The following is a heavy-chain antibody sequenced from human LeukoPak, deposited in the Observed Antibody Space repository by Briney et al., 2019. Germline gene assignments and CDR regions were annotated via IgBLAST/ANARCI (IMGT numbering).Heavy chain of an antibody. D-gene: IGHD3-22*01. CDR3: AKDLDPTYYYDSSGYYPDY. CDR2: ISYDGSNK. Sequence: PGRSLRLSCAASGFTFSSYGMHGVRQAPGKGLEWVAVISYDGSNKYYADSVKGRFTISRDNSKNTLYLQMNSLRAEDTAVYYCAKDLDPTYYYDSSGYYPDYWGQGTLVTVSS. V-gene: IGHV3-30*18. CDR1: GFTFSSYG. J-gene: IGHJ4*02.